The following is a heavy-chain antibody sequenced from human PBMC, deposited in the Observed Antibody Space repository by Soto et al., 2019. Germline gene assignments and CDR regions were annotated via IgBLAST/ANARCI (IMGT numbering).Heavy chain of an antibody. Sequence: SETLCHTCSVVDGSRVTYYGSWIRQSAEKGREWIGRISATGTTTYIPSLKSRITLSVDTSKNEFSLNLKFVTAADTAVYFCARDQSGAADFWGPGILLTVSS. V-gene: IGHV4-4*07. J-gene: IGHJ3*01. D-gene: IGHD7-27*01. CDR2: ISATGTT. CDR3: ARDQSGAADF. CDR1: DGSRVTYY.